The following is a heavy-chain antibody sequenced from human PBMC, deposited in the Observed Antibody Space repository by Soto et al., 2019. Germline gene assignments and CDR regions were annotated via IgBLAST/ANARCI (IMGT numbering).Heavy chain of an antibody. CDR1: GGTFSSYA. V-gene: IGHV1-69*13. D-gene: IGHD3-22*01. Sequence: GASVKVSCKASGGTFSSYAISWVRQAPGQGLEWMGGIIPIFGTANYAQKFQGRVTITADESTSTAYMELSSLRSEDTAVYYCAWHSGYDYGSYYDSSGYYGFDYWGQGTLVTVSS. J-gene: IGHJ4*02. CDR3: AWHSGYDYGSYYDSSGYYGFDY. CDR2: IIPIFGTA.